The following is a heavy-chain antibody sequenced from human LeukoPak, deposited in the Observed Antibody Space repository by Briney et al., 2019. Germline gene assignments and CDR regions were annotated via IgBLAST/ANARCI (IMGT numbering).Heavy chain of an antibody. CDR2: ISGIDT. Sequence: PGGSLRLSCAASGFTFSTYAMNWVRQAPGKGLEWVSTISGIDTFYADSVKGRFTISRDNSKNTLYLQMISLRAEDTAVYYCARVGATAYYFDYWGQGTLVTVSP. D-gene: IGHD1-26*01. CDR1: GFTFSTYA. CDR3: ARVGATAYYFDY. V-gene: IGHV3-23*01. J-gene: IGHJ4*02.